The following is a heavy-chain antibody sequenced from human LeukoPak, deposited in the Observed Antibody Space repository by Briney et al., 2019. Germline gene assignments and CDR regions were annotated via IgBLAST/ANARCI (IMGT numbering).Heavy chain of an antibody. D-gene: IGHD5-18*01. CDR2: IYYSGST. Sequence: PSETLSLTCTVSGGSISSSSYYWGWIRQPPGKGLEWIGSIYYSGSTYYNPSLKSRVTISVDTSKNQFSLKLSSVTAADTAVYYCARVSRELWLPYYMDVWGKGTTVTVSS. J-gene: IGHJ6*03. CDR3: ARVSRELWLPYYMDV. CDR1: GGSISSSSYY. V-gene: IGHV4-39*01.